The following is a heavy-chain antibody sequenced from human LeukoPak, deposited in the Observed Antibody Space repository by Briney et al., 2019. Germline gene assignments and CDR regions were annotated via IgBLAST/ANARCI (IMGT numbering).Heavy chain of an antibody. V-gene: IGHV4-59*01. CDR1: GGSISSYY. CDR3: ARLYYDFWSGLPNYYMDV. CDR2: IYYSGST. Sequence: SETLSLTCTVSGGSISSYYWSWIRQPPGKGLEWIGYIYYSGSTNYNPSLKSRVTISVDTSKNQFSLKLSSVTAADTAVYYCARLYYDFWSGLPNYYMDVWGKGTTVTISS. J-gene: IGHJ6*03. D-gene: IGHD3-3*01.